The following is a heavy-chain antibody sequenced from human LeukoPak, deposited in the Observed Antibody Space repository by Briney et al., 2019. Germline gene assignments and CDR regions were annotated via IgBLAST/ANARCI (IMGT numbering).Heavy chain of an antibody. D-gene: IGHD2-15*01. CDR1: GFTFGDYA. Sequence: GRSLRLSCTASGFTFGDYAMSWVRQAPGKGLEWVGRIKSKTDGGTTDYAAPVKGRFTISRDDSKNMLYLQMSSLKAEDTAVYYCTTAGGSRGQGTLVTVSS. V-gene: IGHV3-15*01. CDR3: TTAGGS. CDR2: IKSKTDGGTT. J-gene: IGHJ4*02.